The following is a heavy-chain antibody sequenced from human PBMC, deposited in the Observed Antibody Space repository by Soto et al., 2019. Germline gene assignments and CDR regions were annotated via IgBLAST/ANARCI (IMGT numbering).Heavy chain of an antibody. CDR1: GDTFDTFA. D-gene: IGHD1-1*01. Sequence: QVQLVQSGAEVLKPGSSVKLSCKTSGDTFDTFAISWVRQAPGPGREWMGGIIPIFRTPDYTQKFQGRVTITADVSTSTAYMEPSSLRSEDTAVYYWARDKGRGQLGGNYYYALEVWGQWTTVTVSS. CDR2: IIPIFRTP. J-gene: IGHJ6*02. CDR3: ARDKGRGQLGGNYYYALEV. V-gene: IGHV1-69*12.